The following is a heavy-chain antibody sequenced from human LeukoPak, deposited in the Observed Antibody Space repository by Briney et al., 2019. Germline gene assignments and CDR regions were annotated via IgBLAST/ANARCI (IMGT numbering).Heavy chain of an antibody. V-gene: IGHV3-72*01. CDR2: TRNKANSYIT. J-gene: IGHJ4*02. CDR3: ASIRGTFGY. D-gene: IGHD1-26*01. CDR1: GFTFGDHF. Sequence: GGSLRLSCAASGFTFGDHFLDWVRQAPGKGLEWVGRTRNKANSYITEYAASVKGRFIISRDDSKNPLYLQMSSLKTDDTAMYYCASIRGTFGYWGQGTLVTVSS.